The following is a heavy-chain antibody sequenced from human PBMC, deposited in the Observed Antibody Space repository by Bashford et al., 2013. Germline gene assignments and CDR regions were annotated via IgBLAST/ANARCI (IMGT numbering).Heavy chain of an antibody. J-gene: IGHJ4*02. CDR1: GDSISSYY. D-gene: IGHD6-13*01. V-gene: IGHV4-59*01. CDR3: ARGYSSSWGYFDY. Sequence: SETLSLTCTVSGDSISSYYWSWIRQPPGKGLEWIGYIYYGGSTNYNPSLKSRVTLSVDTSKNQFSLHLRSVTAADTAVYYCARGYSSSWGYFDYWGPGNPGHRLL. CDR2: IYYGGST.